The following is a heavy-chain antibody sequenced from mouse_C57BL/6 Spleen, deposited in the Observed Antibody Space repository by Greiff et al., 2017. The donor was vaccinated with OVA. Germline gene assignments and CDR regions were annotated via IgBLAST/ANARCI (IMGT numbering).Heavy chain of an antibody. V-gene: IGHV1-81*01. J-gene: IGHJ2*01. CDR1: GYTFTSYG. D-gene: IGHD1-1*01. CDR3: ARAKGIDYGSSSDY. Sequence: VQLQQSGAELARPGASVKLSCKASGYTFTSYGISWVKQRTGQGLEWIGEIYPRSGNTYYNEKFKGKATLTADKSSSTAYMELRSLTSEDSAVHFCARAKGIDYGSSSDYWGQGTTLTVSS. CDR2: IYPRSGNT.